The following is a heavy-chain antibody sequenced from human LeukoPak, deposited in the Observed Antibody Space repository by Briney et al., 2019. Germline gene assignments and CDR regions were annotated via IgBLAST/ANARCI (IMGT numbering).Heavy chain of an antibody. Sequence: GGSLRLSCAASGFTVVTTDMAWVRQAPGKGLEWVSVLYSDGNTKYADSVQGRFTISRDNSKNTLYLEMNSLSPDDTAVYYCARGVEPLAANTLAYWGQGTLVTVSS. CDR3: ARGVEPLAANTLAY. CDR1: GFTVVTTD. J-gene: IGHJ4*02. D-gene: IGHD1-14*01. CDR2: LYSDGNT. V-gene: IGHV3-53*01.